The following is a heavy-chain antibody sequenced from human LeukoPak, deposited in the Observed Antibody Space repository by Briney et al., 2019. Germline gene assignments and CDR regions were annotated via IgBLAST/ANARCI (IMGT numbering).Heavy chain of an antibody. CDR1: GGTFSSYA. CDR2: IIPIFGTA. V-gene: IGHV1-69*05. CDR3: ARDWAALTYCGGDCYGGYFDY. J-gene: IGHJ4*02. Sequence: SVKVSCKASGGTFSSYAISWVRQAPGQGLEWMGRIIPIFGTANYAQKFQGRVTITTDESTSTAYMELRSLRSEDTAVYYCARDWAALTYCGGDCYGGYFDYWGQGTLVTVSS. D-gene: IGHD2-21*02.